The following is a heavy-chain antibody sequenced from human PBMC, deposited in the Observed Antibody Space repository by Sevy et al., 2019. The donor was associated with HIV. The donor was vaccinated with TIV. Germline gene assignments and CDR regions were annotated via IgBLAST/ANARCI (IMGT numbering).Heavy chain of an antibody. D-gene: IGHD3-10*01. J-gene: IGHJ4*02. Sequence: GGSLRLSCTASGFTFGDYAMSWFRQAPGKGLEWVGFIRSKAYGGTTEYAASEKGRFTISRDDSKSIAYLQMNSLKTEDTAVYYCTRVITMVRLVAAEIDYWGQGTLVTVSS. CDR2: IRSKAYGGTT. CDR3: TRVITMVRLVAAEIDY. V-gene: IGHV3-49*03. CDR1: GFTFGDYA.